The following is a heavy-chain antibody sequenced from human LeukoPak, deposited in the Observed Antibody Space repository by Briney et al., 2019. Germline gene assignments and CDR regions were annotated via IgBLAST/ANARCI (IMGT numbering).Heavy chain of an antibody. Sequence: PGGSLRLSCAASGFTFSTYGMNWARQAPGKGLEWVSAISAGGGNTYYADSVKGRFTISRDNSKNTLFLEMNSLRAEDTAVYYCAKEYSVRNQFDYWGQGTLVAVSS. J-gene: IGHJ4*02. V-gene: IGHV3-23*01. D-gene: IGHD1-14*01. CDR2: ISAGGGNT. CDR3: AKEYSVRNQFDY. CDR1: GFTFSTYG.